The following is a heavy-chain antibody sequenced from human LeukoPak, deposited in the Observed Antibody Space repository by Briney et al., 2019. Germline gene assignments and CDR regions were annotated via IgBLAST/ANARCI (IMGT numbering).Heavy chain of an antibody. Sequence: PSETLPLTCTVSGGSISSGGYYWSWIRQHPGKGLEWIGYIYYSGSTYYNLSLKSRVTISVDTSKNQFSLKLSSVTAADTAVYYCARGGTWLRFEGYFDYWGQGTLVTVSS. D-gene: IGHD5-12*01. J-gene: IGHJ4*02. CDR2: IYYSGST. CDR3: ARGGTWLRFEGYFDY. V-gene: IGHV4-31*03. CDR1: GGSISSGGYY.